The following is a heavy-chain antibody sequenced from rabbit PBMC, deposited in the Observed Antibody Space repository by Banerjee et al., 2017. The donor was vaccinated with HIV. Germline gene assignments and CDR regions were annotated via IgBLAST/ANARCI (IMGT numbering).Heavy chain of an antibody. CDR3: ARRDGGYVAYGYAYYGMDL. J-gene: IGHJ6*01. CDR1: GFSSSSNYY. Sequence: SFEESGGGLVTPGASLTPTCTASGFSSSSNYYMCWLRQAPGKGLEWIACIYAGSSGSTYYTSWAKGRFTISKTSSTTVTLQMTSLTAADTATYFCARRDGGYVAYGYAYYGMDLWGPGTLVTVS. V-gene: IGHV1S40*01. D-gene: IGHD6-1*01. CDR2: IYAGSSGST.